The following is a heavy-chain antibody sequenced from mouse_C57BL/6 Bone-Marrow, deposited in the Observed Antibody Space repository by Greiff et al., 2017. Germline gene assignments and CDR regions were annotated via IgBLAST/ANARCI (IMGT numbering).Heavy chain of an antibody. Sequence: VQLQQSGPELVKPGASVKMSCKASGYSFTGYYMNWVKQSPEKSLEWIGEINPSTGGTTYNQKFKAKATLTVDKSSSTAYMQLKSLTSEDSAVYYCERRRSYYYDSHDYWGQGNTLTVSS. CDR3: ERRRSYYYDSHDY. D-gene: IGHD1-1*01. V-gene: IGHV1-42*01. J-gene: IGHJ2*01. CDR2: INPSTGGT. CDR1: GYSFTGYY.